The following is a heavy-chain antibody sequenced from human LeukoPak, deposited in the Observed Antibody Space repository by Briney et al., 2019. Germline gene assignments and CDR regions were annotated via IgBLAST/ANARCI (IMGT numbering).Heavy chain of an antibody. CDR3: ARVGRHPYNWFDP. CDR1: GYTFTSYY. J-gene: IGHJ5*02. Sequence: ASVKVSCKASGYTFTSYYMHWVRQAPGQGLEWMGIINPSGGSTSYAQKFQGRVTMTRDMSTSTVYKELSSLRSEDTAVYYCARVGRHPYNWFDPWGQGTLVTVSS. CDR2: INPSGGST. V-gene: IGHV1-46*01.